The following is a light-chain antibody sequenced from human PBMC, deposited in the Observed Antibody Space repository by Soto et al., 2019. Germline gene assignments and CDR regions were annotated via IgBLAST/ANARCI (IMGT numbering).Light chain of an antibody. J-gene: IGKJ1*01. CDR3: QQYGGSVQT. V-gene: IGKV3-20*01. CDR1: QSVGSNY. Sequence: EIVLTQSPGTLSLSPGERATLSCSASQSVGSNYLAWYQQRPGQPPNLLIFGASHRAPDIPDRFSGSGSGTDFTLTISRLEPEDFAVYYCQQYGGSVQTFGQGTKVDI. CDR2: GAS.